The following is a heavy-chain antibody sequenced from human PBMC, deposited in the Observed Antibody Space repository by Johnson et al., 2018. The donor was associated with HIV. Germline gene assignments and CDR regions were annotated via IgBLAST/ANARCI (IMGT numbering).Heavy chain of an antibody. CDR1: GFTFSSYG. Sequence: QVQLVESGGGVVQPGRSLRLSCAASGFTFSSYGMHWVRQAPGKGLEWVAVISYDGSNQYYADAAKGRFTISRDNSKNTLYLQMNSLRAEDTAVYYCAKDNIVVVSRDAFDIWGQGTMVTVSS. D-gene: IGHD2-15*01. CDR2: ISYDGSNQ. J-gene: IGHJ3*02. V-gene: IGHV3-30*18. CDR3: AKDNIVVVSRDAFDI.